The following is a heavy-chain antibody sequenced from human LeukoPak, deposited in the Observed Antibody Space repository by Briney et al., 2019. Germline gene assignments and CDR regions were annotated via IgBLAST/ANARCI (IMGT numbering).Heavy chain of an antibody. Sequence: SVKVSCKASGGTFSSYAISWVRQAPGQGLEWMGWIIPIFGTTNYAQKFQDRVTITADKSTSTAYMELSSLRSEDTAVYYCARASVTVNTGHEAFDIWGQGTMVTVSS. CDR2: IIPIFGTT. J-gene: IGHJ3*02. CDR3: ARASVTVNTGHEAFDI. D-gene: IGHD4-11*01. CDR1: GGTFSSYA. V-gene: IGHV1-69*06.